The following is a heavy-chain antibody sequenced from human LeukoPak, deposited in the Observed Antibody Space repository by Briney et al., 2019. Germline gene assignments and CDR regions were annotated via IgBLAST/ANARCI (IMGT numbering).Heavy chain of an antibody. Sequence: SETLSLTCAVYGGSFSGYYWSWIRQPPGKGLEWIGEINHSGSTNYNPSLKSRVTISVDTSKNQFSLKLSSVTAADTAVYYCARDTRLRFLEWLPIPPGTPYGMDVWGQGTTVTVSS. D-gene: IGHD3-3*01. CDR3: ARDTRLRFLEWLPIPPGTPYGMDV. V-gene: IGHV4-34*01. CDR1: GGSFSGYY. J-gene: IGHJ6*02. CDR2: INHSGST.